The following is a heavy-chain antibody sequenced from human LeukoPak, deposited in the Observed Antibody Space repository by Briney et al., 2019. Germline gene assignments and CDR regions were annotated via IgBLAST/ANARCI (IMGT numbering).Heavy chain of an antibody. CDR3: AKDRGNIMITFGGVIAY. CDR1: GFTFSSYA. V-gene: IGHV3-23*01. CDR2: ISGSGGST. D-gene: IGHD3-16*01. Sequence: GGSLRLSCAASGFTFSSYAMSWVRQAPGKGLEWVSAISGSGGSTYYADSVKGRFTISRDNSKNTLYLQMNSLRAEDTAVYYCAKDRGNIMITFGGVIAYWGQGTLVTVSS. J-gene: IGHJ4*02.